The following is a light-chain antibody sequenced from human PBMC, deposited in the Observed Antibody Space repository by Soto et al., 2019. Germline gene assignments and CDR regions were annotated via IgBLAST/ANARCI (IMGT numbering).Light chain of an antibody. V-gene: IGKV1-9*01. J-gene: IGKJ5*01. CDR2: DAS. Sequence: IQLTQSPSSLSASVGDRVTITCRASQGISSYLGWYQQKPGKAPNLLIYDASTLHSGVPSRFSGGGSGTDFTLTISSLQPEDFATYYCQQANSFPPFGQGTRLEIK. CDR3: QQANSFPP. CDR1: QGISSY.